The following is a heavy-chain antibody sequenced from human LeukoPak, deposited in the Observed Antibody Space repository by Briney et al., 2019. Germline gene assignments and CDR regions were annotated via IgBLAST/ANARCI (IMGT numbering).Heavy chain of an antibody. D-gene: IGHD2-2*01. J-gene: IGHJ6*03. Sequence: SSETLSLTCTVSGGSISSYYWSWIRQPAGKGLEWIGRIYTSGSTNYNPSLKSRVTMSVDTSKNQFSLKLSSVTAADTAVYYCARGVEYQLLYHYYYMDVWGKGTTVTVSS. CDR2: IYTSGST. V-gene: IGHV4-4*07. CDR1: GGSISSYY. CDR3: ARGVEYQLLYHYYYMDV.